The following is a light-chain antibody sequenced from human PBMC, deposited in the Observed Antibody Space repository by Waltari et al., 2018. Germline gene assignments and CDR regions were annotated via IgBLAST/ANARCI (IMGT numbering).Light chain of an antibody. Sequence: AIQMTQSPSSLSVSVGDRVTITCRASRDIRSDLGWYQQKPGKAPKLLIYAASSLQSGVPSRFSGSGSGTDFTLTISSLQPEDFASYYCLQDHNYPWTFGQGTTVEIK. CDR2: AAS. CDR3: LQDHNYPWT. J-gene: IGKJ1*01. CDR1: RDIRSD. V-gene: IGKV1-6*01.